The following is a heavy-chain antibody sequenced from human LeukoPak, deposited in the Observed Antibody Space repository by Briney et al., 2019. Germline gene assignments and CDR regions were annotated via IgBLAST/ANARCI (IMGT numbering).Heavy chain of an antibody. CDR3: ARERLGYSGYDSIPPDY. D-gene: IGHD5-12*01. J-gene: IGHJ4*02. CDR1: GFTFGSYD. Sequence: GRSLRLSCAASGFTFGSYDMHWVRQAPGKGLEWVAIISYDGNNKYYADSVKGRFTISRDNSKDTLYLQMNSLRAEDTAVYYCARERLGYSGYDSIPPDYWGQGTLVTVSS. CDR2: ISYDGNNK. V-gene: IGHV3-30*03.